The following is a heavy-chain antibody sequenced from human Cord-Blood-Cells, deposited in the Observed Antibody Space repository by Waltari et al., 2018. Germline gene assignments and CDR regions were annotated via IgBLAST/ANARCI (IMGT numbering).Heavy chain of an antibody. CDR3: ARGSRRYDSSGYYPYYFDY. CDR2: IIPIFGTA. J-gene: IGHJ4*02. CDR1: GGPFSSYA. D-gene: IGHD3-22*01. Sequence: QVQLVQSGAEVKKPGSSVKVSCKASGGPFSSYAISWVRQAPGQGLEWMGGIIPIFGTANYAQKFQGRVTITADESTSTAYMELSSLRSEDTAVYYCARGSRRYDSSGYYPYYFDYWGQGTLVTVSS. V-gene: IGHV1-69*01.